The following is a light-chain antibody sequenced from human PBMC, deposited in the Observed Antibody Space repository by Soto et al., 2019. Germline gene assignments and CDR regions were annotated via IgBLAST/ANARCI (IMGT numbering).Light chain of an antibody. CDR1: QSVSSY. CDR2: DAS. J-gene: IGKJ4*01. V-gene: IGKV3-11*01. Sequence: EIVLTQSPATLSLSPGERATLSCRASQSVSSYLAWYQQKPGQAPRLLIYDASNKATRIPARFSGSGSGTAFTLTIRSLEPEDFAVYYCQHRSNWLTFGGGTKVEIK. CDR3: QHRSNWLT.